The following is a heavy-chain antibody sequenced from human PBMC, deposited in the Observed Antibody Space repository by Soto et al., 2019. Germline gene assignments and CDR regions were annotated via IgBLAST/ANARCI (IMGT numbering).Heavy chain of an antibody. D-gene: IGHD6-13*01. Sequence: QVQLVQSGAEVKKPGSSVKVSCKASGGTFSSYTISWVRQAPGQGLEWMGRIIPILGIANYAQKFQGRVTITADKSTSTAYMELSSLRSEDTAVYYCARDLSIAAAGGIYYYHGMDVWGQGTTVTVSS. CDR3: ARDLSIAAAGGIYYYHGMDV. J-gene: IGHJ6*02. CDR2: IIPILGIA. V-gene: IGHV1-69*08. CDR1: GGTFSSYT.